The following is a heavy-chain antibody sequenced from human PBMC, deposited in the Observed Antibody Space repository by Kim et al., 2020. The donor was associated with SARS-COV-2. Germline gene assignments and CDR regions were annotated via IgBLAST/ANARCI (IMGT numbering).Heavy chain of an antibody. J-gene: IGHJ4*02. D-gene: IGHD3-10*02. CDR1: GFSFSNYA. Sequence: GGSLRLSCAASGFSFSNYAMAWVRQAPGKVLEWVSTISGSGDRTSYPDSVKGLFIIFRDNSKNMLYLQMNSLRVEDTAVYYCAKTDCSDVGCRVRDYWGQGTLVTVSS. V-gene: IGHV3-23*01. CDR2: ISGSGDRT. CDR3: AKTDCSDVGCRVRDY.